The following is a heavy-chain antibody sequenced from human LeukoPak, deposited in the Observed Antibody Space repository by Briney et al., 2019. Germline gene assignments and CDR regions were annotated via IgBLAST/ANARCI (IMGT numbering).Heavy chain of an antibody. Sequence: PSETLSLTCGVSGGSISNTNWWTWFRQPPGKGLEWIGEVNLQGSTNYNPSLKSRVAISVDKSENHISLKLTSVSAADTAVYYCAREGGPYRPLDYSGQGTLVTVAS. CDR3: AREGGPYRPLDY. J-gene: IGHJ4*02. V-gene: IGHV4-4*02. CDR1: GGSISNTNW. CDR2: VNLQGST.